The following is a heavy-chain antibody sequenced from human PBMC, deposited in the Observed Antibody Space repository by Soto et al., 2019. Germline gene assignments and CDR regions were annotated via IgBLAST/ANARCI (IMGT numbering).Heavy chain of an antibody. CDR2: IVSDGSAI. CDR1: GFPFSFYG. CDR3: ARDDAFDNENGFDM. Sequence: GGSLRLSCAVSGFPFSFYGFHWVRQSPGKGLEWLGVIVSDGSAIYHTDSLEGRFFISRDNSKDILYLQMNSLRVEDTAVYYCARDDAFDNENGFDMWGQGTMVTVSS. D-gene: IGHD3-3*02. J-gene: IGHJ3*02. V-gene: IGHV3-33*01.